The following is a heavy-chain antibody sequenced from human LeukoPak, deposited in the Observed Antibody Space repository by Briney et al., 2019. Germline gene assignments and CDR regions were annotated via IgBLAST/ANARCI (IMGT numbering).Heavy chain of an antibody. CDR1: GFTFSSSA. CDR2: ISGSGSGGST. Sequence: GGSLRLSCAASGFTFSSSAMSWVRQAPGKGLEWVSNISGSGSGGSTYYADSVKGRFTISRDNSKNTLYLQMNSLRAEDTAVYYCAKELWFGLDPWGQGTLVTVSS. CDR3: AKELWFGLDP. V-gene: IGHV3-23*01. D-gene: IGHD3-10*01. J-gene: IGHJ5*02.